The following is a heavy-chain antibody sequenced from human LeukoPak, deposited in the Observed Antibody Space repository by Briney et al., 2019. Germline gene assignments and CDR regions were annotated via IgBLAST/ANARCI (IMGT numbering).Heavy chain of an antibody. D-gene: IGHD1-1*01. CDR3: AKGVTGALIGDWFDP. J-gene: IGHJ5*02. CDR2: FDPEDGET. V-gene: IGHV1-24*01. CDR1: GYTLTELS. Sequence: GDSLKVSCKVSGYTLTELSMHWVRQAPGKGLEWMGGFDPEDGETIYAQKFQGRVTMTEDTSTDTAYMELSSLRSEDTAVYYCAKGVTGALIGDWFDPWGQGTLVTVSS.